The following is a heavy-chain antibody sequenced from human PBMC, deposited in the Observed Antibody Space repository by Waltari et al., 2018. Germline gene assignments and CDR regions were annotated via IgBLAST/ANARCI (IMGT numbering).Heavy chain of an antibody. CDR2: IYYSGST. CDR3: AREPPRRYYYGMDV. V-gene: IGHV4-59*01. Sequence: QVQLQESGPGLVKPSETLSLTCTVSGGSLSSYYWRWIRPPPGKGLEWIGYIYYSGSTNYNPSLKSRVTISVDTSKNQFSLKLSSVTAADTAVYYCAREPPRRYYYGMDVWGQGTTVTVSS. CDR1: GGSLSSYY. J-gene: IGHJ6*02.